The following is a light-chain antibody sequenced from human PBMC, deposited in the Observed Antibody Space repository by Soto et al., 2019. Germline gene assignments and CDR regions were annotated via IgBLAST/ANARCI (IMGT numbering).Light chain of an antibody. V-gene: IGKV3-15*01. J-gene: IGKJ4*01. CDR1: QTIRNN. CDR2: VAS. CDR3: QQYNSWPLT. Sequence: TQSPATLSVSPGERATLSCXSSQTIRNNLAWYQQKPGQAPRLLIYVASTRATDIPARFSGSGSGTDFTLTISSLQSEDFAFYYCQQYNSWPLTFGGGTNVEIK.